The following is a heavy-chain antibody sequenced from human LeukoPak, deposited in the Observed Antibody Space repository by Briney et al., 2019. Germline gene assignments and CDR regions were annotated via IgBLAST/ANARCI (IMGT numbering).Heavy chain of an antibody. J-gene: IGHJ4*02. CDR3: ARTYGDYVYILGY. CDR2: IGTAGDT. CDR1: GFTFSSYD. Sequence: GGSLRLSCAASGFTFSSYDMHWVRHATGKGLEWVSAIGTAGDTYYPGSVKGRFTISRENAKNSLYLQMNSLRAEDTAVYYCARTYGDYVYILGYWGQGTLVTVSS. V-gene: IGHV3-13*01. D-gene: IGHD4-17*01.